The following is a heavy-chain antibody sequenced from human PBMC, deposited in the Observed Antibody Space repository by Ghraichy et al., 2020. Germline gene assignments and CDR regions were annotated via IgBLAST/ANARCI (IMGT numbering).Heavy chain of an antibody. V-gene: IGHV4-59*01. Sequence: SETLSLTCTVSNGSLSNDYWSWLRQPPGRGLEWIGYIHHIGNTNYNPSLQTRVSIALDTSKTEFSLTLTSVTAADSAVYSCATGTSHSTNFFCYGLDVWGQGTTVTVSS. J-gene: IGHJ6*02. CDR2: IHHIGNT. CDR3: ATGTSHSTNFFCYGLDV. CDR1: NGSLSNDY.